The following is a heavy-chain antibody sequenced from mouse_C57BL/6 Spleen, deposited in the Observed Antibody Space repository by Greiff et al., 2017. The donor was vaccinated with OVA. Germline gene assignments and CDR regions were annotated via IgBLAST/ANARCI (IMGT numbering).Heavy chain of an antibody. CDR3: VRHKGYYYGSAMDY. J-gene: IGHJ4*01. V-gene: IGHV10-1*01. Sequence: EVKLQESGGGLVQPKGSLKLSCAASGFSFNTYAMNWVRQAPGKGLEWVARIRSKSNNYATYYADSVKDRFTISRDDSESMLYLQMNNLKTEDTAMYYCVRHKGYYYGSAMDYWGQGTSVTVSS. D-gene: IGHD1-1*01. CDR2: IRSKSNNYAT. CDR1: GFSFNTYA.